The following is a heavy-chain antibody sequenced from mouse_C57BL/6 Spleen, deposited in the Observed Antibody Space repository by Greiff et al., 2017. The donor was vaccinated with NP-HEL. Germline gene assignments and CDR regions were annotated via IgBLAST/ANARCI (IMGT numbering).Heavy chain of an antibody. CDR2: IHPNSGST. Sequence: QVQLQQPGAELVKPGASVKLSCKASGYTFTSYWMHWVKQRPGQGLEWIGMIHPNSGSTNYNEKFKSKATLTVDKSSSTAYMQLSSLTSEDSAVYYCARDPPYDGYYDYAMDYWGQGTSVTVSS. CDR3: ARDPPYDGYYDYAMDY. D-gene: IGHD2-3*01. CDR1: GYTFTSYW. J-gene: IGHJ4*01. V-gene: IGHV1-64*01.